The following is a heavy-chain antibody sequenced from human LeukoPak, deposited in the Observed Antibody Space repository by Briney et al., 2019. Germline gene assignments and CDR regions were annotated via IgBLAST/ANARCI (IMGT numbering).Heavy chain of an antibody. CDR1: GYTFTGYY. CDR3: ARDSDHVLRFLEWLSAGYYYYGMDV. CDR2: INPNSGGT. Sequence: GASVKVSCKASGYTFTGYYMHWVRQAPGQGLEWMGWINPNSGGTNYAQKFQGRVTMTRDTSISTAYMELSRLRSDDTAVYYCARDSDHVLRFLEWLSAGYYYYGMDVWGQGTTVTVSS. V-gene: IGHV1-2*02. D-gene: IGHD3-3*01. J-gene: IGHJ6*02.